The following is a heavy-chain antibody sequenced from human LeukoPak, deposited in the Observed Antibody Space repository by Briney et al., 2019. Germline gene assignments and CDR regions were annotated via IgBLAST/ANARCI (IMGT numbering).Heavy chain of an antibody. D-gene: IGHD3-22*01. CDR3: ARETRRDYYDSSGYYFDY. Sequence: ASVKVSCKASGYTFTGYYMHWVRQAPGQGLEWMGWINPNSGGTNYAQKFQGRVTMTRDTSISTAYMELSRLRSDDTAVYYCARETRRDYYDSSGYYFDYWGQGTLVTVSS. CDR1: GYTFTGYY. J-gene: IGHJ4*02. CDR2: INPNSGGT. V-gene: IGHV1-2*02.